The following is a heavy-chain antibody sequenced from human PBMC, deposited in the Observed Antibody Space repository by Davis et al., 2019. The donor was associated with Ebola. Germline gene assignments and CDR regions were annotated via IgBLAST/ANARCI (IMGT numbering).Heavy chain of an antibody. J-gene: IGHJ4*02. V-gene: IGHV3-30*03. Sequence: GGSLRLSCAASGFTFSSYGMHWVRQAPGKGLEWVAVISYDGSNKYYADSVKGRFTISRDNSKNTLYLQMNSLRAEDTAVYYCARSGLWFRELLRLHDYWGQGTLVTVSS. D-gene: IGHD3-10*01. CDR1: GFTFSSYG. CDR2: ISYDGSNK. CDR3: ARSGLWFRELLRLHDY.